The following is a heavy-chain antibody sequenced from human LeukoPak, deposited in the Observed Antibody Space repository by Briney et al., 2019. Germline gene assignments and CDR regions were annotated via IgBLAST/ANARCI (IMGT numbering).Heavy chain of an antibody. V-gene: IGHV1-8*01. J-gene: IGHJ4*02. CDR2: MNPNSGNT. D-gene: IGHD3-10*01. Sequence: ASVNVSCKASVYTFTSYDINWARQATGQGLEWMGWMNPNSGNTGYAQKFQGRVTMTRNTSISTAYMELSSLRSEDTAVYYCARGYGKRFGELLLCYWGQGTLVTVSS. CDR1: VYTFTSYD. CDR3: ARGYGKRFGELLLCY.